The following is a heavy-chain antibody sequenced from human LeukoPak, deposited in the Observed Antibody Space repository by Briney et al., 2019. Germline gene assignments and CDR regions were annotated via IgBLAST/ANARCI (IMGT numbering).Heavy chain of an antibody. D-gene: IGHD2-15*01. CDR3: AREDRWGCFDGH. V-gene: IGHV3-7*01. CDR1: GFTLSNYW. Sequence: GGSLRLSCTVSGFTLSNYWMNWVRQAPGKGLEWVANVNHDGNEKYYVDSVKGRFTISRDNAKNSVFLQMNSLRVDDTAVYFCAREDRWGCFDGHWGQGTLVTVSS. CDR2: VNHDGNEK. J-gene: IGHJ4*02.